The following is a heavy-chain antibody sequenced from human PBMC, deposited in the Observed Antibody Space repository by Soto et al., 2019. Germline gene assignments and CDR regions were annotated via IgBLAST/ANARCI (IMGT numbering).Heavy chain of an antibody. J-gene: IGHJ4*02. D-gene: IGHD1-26*01. CDR3: ARDLDSGSYYFDY. CDR1: GYTFISYG. CDR2: VSSYTSKT. Sequence: ASVEVSCKXSGYTFISYGISGVRQAPGQGLEWMGWVSSYTSKTNYAQKVQGRVTMTTDTSTRTAYMELRSLRSDDTAVYYCARDLDSGSYYFDYWGQGTLVTVSS. V-gene: IGHV1-18*01.